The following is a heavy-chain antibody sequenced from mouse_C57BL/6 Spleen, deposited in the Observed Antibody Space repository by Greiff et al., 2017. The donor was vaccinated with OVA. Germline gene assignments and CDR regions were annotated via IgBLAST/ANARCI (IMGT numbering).Heavy chain of an antibody. CDR1: GYAFSSYW. Sequence: QVQLQQSGAELVKPGASVKISCKASGYAFSSYWMHWVKQRPGKGLEWIGQIYPGDGDTNYNGKFKGKATLTADKSSSTAYMQRSSLTSEDSAVYFCALDYDLAWCDYWGQGTLVTVSA. CDR2: IYPGDGDT. CDR3: ALDYDLAWCDY. J-gene: IGHJ3*01. D-gene: IGHD2-4*01. V-gene: IGHV1-80*01.